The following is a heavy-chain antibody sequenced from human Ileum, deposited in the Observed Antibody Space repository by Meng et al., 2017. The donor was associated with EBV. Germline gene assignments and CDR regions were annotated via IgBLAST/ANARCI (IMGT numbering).Heavy chain of an antibody. D-gene: IGHD3-9*01. CDR2: IYQSGST. CDR1: GGSVSSGNW. Sequence: QWQLQESGPGLVKPSGTLSLPCAVSGGSVSSGNWWSWVRQSPGKGLEWIGEIYQSGSTNYNPSLESRVTISLDKSENQLSLRLTSVTAADTAVYYCAREGGSFDILTGYDIWGQGTLVTVSS. J-gene: IGHJ4*02. CDR3: AREGGSFDILTGYDI. V-gene: IGHV4-4*02.